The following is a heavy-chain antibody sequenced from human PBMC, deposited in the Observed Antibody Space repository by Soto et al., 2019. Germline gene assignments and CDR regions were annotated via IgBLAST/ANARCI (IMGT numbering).Heavy chain of an antibody. J-gene: IGHJ6*02. CDR2: IRGSGGST. D-gene: IGHD2-2*01. V-gene: IGHV3-23*01. Sequence: PGGALRLSCAASGFTVISNYMSWVLQAPWKGLEWVSAIRGSGGSTYYADSVKGRFTISRDNSKNTLYLQMNSLRAEDTAVYYCAKAACSSTSCYDLALYGMDVWGQGTTVTVSS. CDR3: AKAACSSTSCYDLALYGMDV. CDR1: GFTVISNY.